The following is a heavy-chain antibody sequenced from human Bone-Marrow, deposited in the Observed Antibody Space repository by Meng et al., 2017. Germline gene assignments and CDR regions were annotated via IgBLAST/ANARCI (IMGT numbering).Heavy chain of an antibody. Sequence: GESLKISCKASGYSFTSYWIGWVRQMPGKGLEWVGIIYPGDSDTSYSPSFQGQVTISADKSISTAYLQWSSLKASDTAMYYCATHARYGAHRSNYYYGMDVWGQGTTVTVSS. V-gene: IGHV5-51*01. J-gene: IGHJ6*02. CDR1: GYSFTSYW. CDR3: ATHARYGAHRSNYYYGMDV. CDR2: IYPGDSDT. D-gene: IGHD4-17*01.